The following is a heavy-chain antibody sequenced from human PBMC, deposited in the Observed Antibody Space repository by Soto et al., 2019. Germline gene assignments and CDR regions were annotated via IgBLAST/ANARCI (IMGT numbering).Heavy chain of an antibody. J-gene: IGHJ4*02. D-gene: IGHD3-22*01. CDR2: TRNKASSYTT. V-gene: IGHV3-72*01. CDR1: GFSFSDYY. Sequence: GGSLRLSCAASGFSFSDYYINWVRQAPGKGLEWVGRTRNKASSYTTDYAAFVKGRFTISRDDSKNLIYLQMNSLKTEVTSVYYCAREGSSSGPDYEYWGQGTLVTVSS. CDR3: AREGSSSGPDYEY.